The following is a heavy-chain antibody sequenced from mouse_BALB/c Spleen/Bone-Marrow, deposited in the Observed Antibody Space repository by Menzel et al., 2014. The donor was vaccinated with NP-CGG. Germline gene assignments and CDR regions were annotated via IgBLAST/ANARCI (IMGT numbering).Heavy chain of an antibody. V-gene: IGHV1-80*01. CDR2: IYPGEDDT. CDR1: DYAFNSYW. Sequence: QVHLNDFGAELVRPGSSAKFSCKTSDYAFNSYWMNWVKQRPGQGLEWIGQIYPGEDDTNYNGKFKGKVTLTADKSSSTAYMQLSSLTSEDSAVYFCARLEYSYVMDYWAQATPVPVSS. D-gene: IGHD2-10*02. J-gene: IGHJ4*01. CDR3: ARLEYSYVMDY.